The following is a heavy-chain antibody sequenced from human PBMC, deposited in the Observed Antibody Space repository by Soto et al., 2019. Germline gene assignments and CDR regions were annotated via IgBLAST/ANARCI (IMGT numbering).Heavy chain of an antibody. J-gene: IGHJ4*02. CDR1: GYNFAGYW. V-gene: IGHV5-51*01. D-gene: IGHD3-3*01. Sequence: PGESLKISCKGSGYNFAGYWIAWVRQMPGKGLELMGIIYPSDSDTRYRPSFQGQVTISADKSISSAYLQWSSLRASDTAMYYCARGGVSTRTFDYWGQGTPVTVSS. CDR3: ARGGVSTRTFDY. CDR2: IYPSDSDT.